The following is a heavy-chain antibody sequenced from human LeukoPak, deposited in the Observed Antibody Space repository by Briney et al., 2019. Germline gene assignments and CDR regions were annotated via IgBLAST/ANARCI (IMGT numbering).Heavy chain of an antibody. Sequence: GGSLRLSCAASGFTFNNFAMSWVRQAPGKGLEWVSIIDTGGTTTFYTDSVKGRFTISRDNSKNTLYLQMNFLRAGDTAVYYCVKGRHPYSSYSGTFDPDYYSGMDVWGQGTTVIVSS. CDR2: IDTGGTTT. CDR1: GFTFNNFA. CDR3: VKGRHPYSSYSGTFDPDYYSGMDV. J-gene: IGHJ6*02. V-gene: IGHV3-23*03. D-gene: IGHD3-10*01.